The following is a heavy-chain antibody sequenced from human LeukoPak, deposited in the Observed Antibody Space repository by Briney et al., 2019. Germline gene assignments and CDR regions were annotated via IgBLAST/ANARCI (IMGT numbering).Heavy chain of an antibody. CDR3: ARDLKAYYYDSSGPRGY. J-gene: IGHJ4*02. CDR1: GYTFTSYG. D-gene: IGHD3-22*01. V-gene: IGHV1-18*01. CDR2: ISAYNGNT. Sequence: ASVKVSCKASGYTFTSYGISWVRQAPGQGLAWMGWISAYNGNTNYAQKLQGRVTMTTDTSTSTAYMELRSLRSDDTAVYYCARDLKAYYYDSSGPRGYWSQGTLVTVSS.